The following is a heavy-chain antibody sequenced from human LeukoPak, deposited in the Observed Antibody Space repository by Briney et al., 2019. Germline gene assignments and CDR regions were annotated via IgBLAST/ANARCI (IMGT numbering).Heavy chain of an antibody. CDR1: GYTFTHYA. D-gene: IGHD6-6*01. CDR2: INPNSGGT. J-gene: IGHJ4*02. V-gene: IGHV1-2*02. CDR3: ARDGAARDFDY. Sequence: ASVKVSCKASGYTFTHYAMNWVRQAPGQGLEWMGWINPNSGGTNYAQKFQGRVTMTRDTSISTAYMELSRLRSDDTAVYYCARDGAARDFDYWGQGTLVTVSS.